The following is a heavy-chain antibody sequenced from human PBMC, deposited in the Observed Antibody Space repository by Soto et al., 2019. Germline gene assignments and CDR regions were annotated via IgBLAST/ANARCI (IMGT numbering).Heavy chain of an antibody. V-gene: IGHV3-23*01. D-gene: IGHD2-15*01. J-gene: IGHJ4*02. Sequence: GSLRLSCAASGFTFSRFDMSWVRQAPGKGLQWVAGISLGGGSTYYTDSVKGRFTISRDNSENTLYLQVNSLRGEDTAVYYCAKTVSIAVVAAPNFDSWGQGTLVTVSS. CDR1: GFTFSRFD. CDR2: ISLGGGST. CDR3: AKTVSIAVVAAPNFDS.